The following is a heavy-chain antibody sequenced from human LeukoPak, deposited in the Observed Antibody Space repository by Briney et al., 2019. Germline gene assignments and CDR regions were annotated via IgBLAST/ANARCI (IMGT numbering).Heavy chain of an antibody. CDR3: SGDPGDC. V-gene: IGHV3-7*04. Sequence: GGTLRLSCAASGLTFSIDWMRWVGQAPGEGGERVADKKKEGKETNYMDSVGGGLTISRDDAKNSVFLQMSSLRVEDTAVYFCSGDPGDCWGQGALVTVSP. J-gene: IGHJ4*02. CDR1: GLTFSIDW. CDR2: KKKEGKET.